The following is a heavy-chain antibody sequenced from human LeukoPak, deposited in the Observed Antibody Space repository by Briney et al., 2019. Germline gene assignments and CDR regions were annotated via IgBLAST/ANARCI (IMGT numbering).Heavy chain of an antibody. J-gene: IGHJ3*02. CDR3: AKDMSSGGIAVAGLGAFDI. CDR2: ISWNSGSI. CDR1: GFTFVDYA. Sequence: GRSLRLSCAASGFTFVDYAMHWVRQAPAKGLEWVSGISWNSGSIGYADSVKGRFTISRDNAKNSLYLQMNSLRAEDTTLHYCAKDMSSGGIAVAGLGAFDIWGQETMVTVSS. D-gene: IGHD6-19*01. V-gene: IGHV3-9*01.